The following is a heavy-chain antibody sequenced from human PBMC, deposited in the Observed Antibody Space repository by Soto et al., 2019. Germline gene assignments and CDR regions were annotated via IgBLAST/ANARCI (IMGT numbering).Heavy chain of an antibody. V-gene: IGHV5-51*01. CDR3: SRLRLEMATIFDAFDI. J-gene: IGHJ3*02. CDR1: GYSFTSYW. CDR2: IYPGDSDT. D-gene: IGHD5-12*01. Sequence: PGESLKISCKGSGYSFTSYWIGWVRQMPGKGLEWMGIIYPGDSDTRYSPSFQGQVTISADKSISTAYLQWSSLKASDTAMYYCSRLRLEMATIFDAFDIWGQGTRVTVAS.